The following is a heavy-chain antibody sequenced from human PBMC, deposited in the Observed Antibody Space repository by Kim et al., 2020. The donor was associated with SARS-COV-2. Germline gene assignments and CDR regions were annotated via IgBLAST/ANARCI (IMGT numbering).Heavy chain of an antibody. D-gene: IGHD4-17*01. CDR3: AKGLRYFDY. Sequence: SNKYYADSVKGRFTISRDNSKNTLYLQMNSLGAEDTAVYYCAKGLRYFDYWGQGTLVTVSS. CDR2: SNK. V-gene: IGHV3-33*06. J-gene: IGHJ4*02.